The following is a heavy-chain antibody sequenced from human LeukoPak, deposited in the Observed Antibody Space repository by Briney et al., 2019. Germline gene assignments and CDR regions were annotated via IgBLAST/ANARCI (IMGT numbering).Heavy chain of an antibody. D-gene: IGHD3-22*01. CDR1: GYTFTSYY. V-gene: IGHV1-46*03. CDR3: ARYCYDSSGYYSGFDY. J-gene: IGHJ4*02. CDR2: INPSGGST. Sequence: ASVKVSCKASGYTFTSYYMHWVRQAPGQGLEWMGIINPSGGSTSYAQKFQGRVTMTRDTSTSTVYMELSSLRSEDTAVYYCARYCYDSSGYYSGFDYWGQGTLVTVSS.